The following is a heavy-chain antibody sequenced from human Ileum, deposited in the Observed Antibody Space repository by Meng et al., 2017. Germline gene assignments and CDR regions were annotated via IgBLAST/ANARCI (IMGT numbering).Heavy chain of an antibody. Sequence: PVIEYPPETLTPSCPDSLGSVRSDSYFWSVTRQPLLNVLQWIGYIYSCGGTDSYPSLKSRVTISRDTSKKQFSLNLTSATAADTAVYYCATGSFSSDLPFDYWGQGTLVTVSS. D-gene: IGHD3-3*01. CDR3: ATGSFSSDLPFDY. V-gene: IGHV4-61*01. CDR1: LGSVRSDSYF. J-gene: IGHJ4*02. CDR2: IYSCGGT.